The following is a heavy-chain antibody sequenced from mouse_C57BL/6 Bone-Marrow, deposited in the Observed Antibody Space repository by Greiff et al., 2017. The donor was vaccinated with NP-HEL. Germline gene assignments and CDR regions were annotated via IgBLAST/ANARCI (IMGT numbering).Heavy chain of an antibody. J-gene: IGHJ2*01. Sequence: QVQLQQPGAELVRPGSSVKLSCKASGYTFTSYWMHWVKQRPIQGLEWIGNIDPSDSETHYNQKFKDKATLTVDKSSSTAYMKLSSLTSEDSAVYYGARWGYYGSIDYWGQGTTLTVSS. V-gene: IGHV1-52*01. CDR3: ARWGYYGSIDY. CDR2: IDPSDSET. CDR1: GYTFTSYW. D-gene: IGHD1-1*01.